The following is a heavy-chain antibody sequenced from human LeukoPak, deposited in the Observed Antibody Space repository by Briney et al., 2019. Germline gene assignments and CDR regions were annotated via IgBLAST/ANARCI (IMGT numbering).Heavy chain of an antibody. CDR3: ARENSISSWGYYYYGMDV. CDR2: ISSSSSYI. V-gene: IGHV3-21*01. J-gene: IGHJ6*02. CDR1: GFTFSSYS. Sequence: GGSLRLSCAASGFTFSSYSMNWVRQAPGKGLEWVSSISSSSSYIYYADSVKGRFTTSRDNAKNSLCLQMNSLRAEDTAVYYCARENSISSWGYYYYGMDVWGQGTTVTVSS. D-gene: IGHD6-13*01.